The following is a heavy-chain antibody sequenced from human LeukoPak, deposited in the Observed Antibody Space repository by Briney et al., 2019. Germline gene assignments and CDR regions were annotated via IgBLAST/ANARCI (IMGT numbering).Heavy chain of an antibody. Sequence: SETLSLTCTVSGGSVSSGSYYWSWIRQPPGKGLEWIGYIYYSGSTNYNPSLKSRVTISVDTSKNQFSLKLSSVTAADTAVYYCARDRGRIAVATWGQGTLVTVSS. CDR2: IYYSGST. J-gene: IGHJ4*02. CDR1: GGSVSSGSYY. CDR3: ARDRGRIAVAT. D-gene: IGHD6-19*01. V-gene: IGHV4-61*01.